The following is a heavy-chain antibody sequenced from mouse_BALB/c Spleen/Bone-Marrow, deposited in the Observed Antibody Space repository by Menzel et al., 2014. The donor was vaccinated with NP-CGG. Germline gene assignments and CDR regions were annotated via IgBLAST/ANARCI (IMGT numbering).Heavy chain of an antibody. Sequence: QVQLKQSGAELVRPGSSVKISCKASGYAFSTYWINWVKQRPGQGLEWIGQIYPGNGNADYNGKFKDKATLTADKSSRTAYMHLSSLTSEDSAVYFCSRGGNYGTYWGQGTLVTVSA. CDR1: GYAFSTYW. V-gene: IGHV1-80*01. J-gene: IGHJ3*01. CDR2: IYPGNGNA. D-gene: IGHD2-1*01. CDR3: SRGGNYGTY.